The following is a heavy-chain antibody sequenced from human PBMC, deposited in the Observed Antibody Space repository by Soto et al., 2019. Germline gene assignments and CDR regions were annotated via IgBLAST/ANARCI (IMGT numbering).Heavy chain of an antibody. CDR2: LYDVDGS. CDR1: GLTISGKKY. Sequence: DVQLVESGGGLIQXGXXXRLSCAAFGLTISGKKYVAWVRQAPGKGLEWVSALYDVDGSFYADSVTGRFTTSSDSSKTTVYLQMNDLRPDDTAVYYCATWHEREHAFDVWGQGTTVTISS. CDR3: ATWHEREHAFDV. D-gene: IGHD1-1*01. V-gene: IGHV3-53*01. J-gene: IGHJ3*01.